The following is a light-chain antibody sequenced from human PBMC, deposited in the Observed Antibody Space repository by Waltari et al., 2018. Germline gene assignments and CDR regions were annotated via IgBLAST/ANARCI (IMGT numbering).Light chain of an antibody. CDR1: QSVGSN. Sequence: EIVMTQSQATLSVSRGERATLSCRASQSVGSNYLAWYQQTPGQAPRLLISSASTRATGVPARFSGSWSGTEFTLTISSLQSEDFAIYYCQQYNNWPWTFGQGTKVEI. CDR3: QQYNNWPWT. V-gene: IGKV3-15*01. J-gene: IGKJ1*01. CDR2: SAS.